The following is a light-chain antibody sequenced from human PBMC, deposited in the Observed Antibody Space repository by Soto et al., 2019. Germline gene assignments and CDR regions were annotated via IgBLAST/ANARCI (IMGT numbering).Light chain of an antibody. CDR1: TSDVGGYNY. CDR2: DVN. CDR3: VSYAGSNKPA. V-gene: IGLV2-8*01. Sequence: QSALTQPPSASGSLGQSVAISCSGTTSDVGGYNYVSWYQQHPGKAPKLMIYDVNKRPSGVPDRFFGSKSGNTASLTVSGLQAEDEADYYCVSYAGSNKPAFGGGTKLTV. J-gene: IGLJ2*01.